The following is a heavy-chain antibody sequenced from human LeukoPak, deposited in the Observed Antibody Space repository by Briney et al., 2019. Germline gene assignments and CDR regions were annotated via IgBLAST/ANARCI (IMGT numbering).Heavy chain of an antibody. CDR2: IKQDGSEK. V-gene: IGHV3-7*04. D-gene: IGHD5-12*01. J-gene: IGHJ4*02. CDR1: LFTPTGEW. CDR3: ARDGYSGYDY. Sequence: VGSLRLSSAPSLFTPTGEWISSGRQAPGKGLEWVANIKQDGSEKYYVDSVKGRFTISRDNAKNSLYLQMNSLSAEDTAVYYCARDGYSGYDYWGQGTLVTVFS.